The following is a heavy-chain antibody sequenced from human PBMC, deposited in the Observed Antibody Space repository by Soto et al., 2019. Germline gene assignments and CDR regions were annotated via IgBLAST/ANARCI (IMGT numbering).Heavy chain of an antibody. V-gene: IGHV5-51*01. CDR1: GYSFSSYW. CDR3: ARGVMVRGVIHFDY. J-gene: IGHJ4*02. Sequence: PGEAQKVSWNGSGYSFSSYWSGGVRQMPGKGLEWMGIIYPGDSDTRYSPSFQGQVTISADKSISTAYLQWSSLKASDTAMYYCARGVMVRGVIHFDYWGQGTLVTVSS. CDR2: IYPGDSDT. D-gene: IGHD3-10*01.